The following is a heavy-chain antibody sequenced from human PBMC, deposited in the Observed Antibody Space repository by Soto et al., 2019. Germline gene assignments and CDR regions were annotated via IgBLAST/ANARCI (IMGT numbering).Heavy chain of an antibody. D-gene: IGHD1-7*01. CDR3: ARERNYDLEY. CDR1: GFTFDTFA. CDR2: ISSSSTYI. Sequence: PGGSLRLSCAASGFTFDTFAIHWVRQTPGKVLEWVSSISSSSTYIYYADSVKGRFTISRDNAKNSLYLQMNSLRAEDTAVYYCARERNYDLEYWGQGTPVTVSS. V-gene: IGHV3-21*01. J-gene: IGHJ4*02.